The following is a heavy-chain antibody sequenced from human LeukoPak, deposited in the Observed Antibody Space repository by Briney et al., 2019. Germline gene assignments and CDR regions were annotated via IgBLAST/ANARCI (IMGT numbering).Heavy chain of an antibody. V-gene: IGHV3-53*01. CDR3: ATERD. Sequence: GGSLRLSCAASGFTISSNYMKRVRQAPGKGLEWVSLIYSGGNTYYADSVKGRFTISRGNSKNTLYLQMNSLRAEDTAVYYCATERDWGQGTLVTVSS. J-gene: IGHJ4*02. CDR2: IYSGGNT. CDR1: GFTISSNY.